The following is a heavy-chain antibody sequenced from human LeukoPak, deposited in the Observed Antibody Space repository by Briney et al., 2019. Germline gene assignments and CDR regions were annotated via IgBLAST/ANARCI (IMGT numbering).Heavy chain of an antibody. D-gene: IGHD3-10*01. CDR1: GFTFSSFG. V-gene: IGHV3-33*01. Sequence: GRSLRLSCAASGFTFSSFGMHWVRQAPGKGLEWVAVIWCDGSNKYYADSVKGRFTISRDNSKNTLYQQMDSLRAEDTAVYYCARVPIGGNWFDPWGQGTLVAVSS. J-gene: IGHJ5*02. CDR2: IWCDGSNK. CDR3: ARVPIGGNWFDP.